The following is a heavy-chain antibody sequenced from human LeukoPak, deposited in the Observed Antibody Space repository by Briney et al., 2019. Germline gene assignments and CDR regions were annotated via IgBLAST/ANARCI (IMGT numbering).Heavy chain of an antibody. CDR1: GGSISSYY. V-gene: IGHV4-59*12. CDR3: ARDSDSSGYYSISFDY. J-gene: IGHJ4*02. D-gene: IGHD3-22*01. Sequence: SETLSLTCTVSGGSISSYYWSWIRQLPGKGLEWIGYIYYSGSTNYNPSLKSRVTISVDTSKNQFPLKLSSVTAADTAVYYCARDSDSSGYYSISFDYWGQGTLVTVSS. CDR2: IYYSGST.